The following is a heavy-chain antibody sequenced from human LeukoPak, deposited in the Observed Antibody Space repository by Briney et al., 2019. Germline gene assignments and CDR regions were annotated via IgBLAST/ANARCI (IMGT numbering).Heavy chain of an antibody. V-gene: IGHV3-21*01. CDR1: RFSFSTYP. CDR2: ISSSSSYI. CDR3: ARDAFWSGYHAFDI. D-gene: IGHD3-3*01. Sequence: GGSLRLSCEASRFSFSTYPMGWVRRAPGKGLEWVSSISSSSSYIYYADSVKGRFTISRDNAKNSLYLQMNSLRAEDTAVYYCARDAFWSGYHAFDIWGQGTMVTVSS. J-gene: IGHJ3*02.